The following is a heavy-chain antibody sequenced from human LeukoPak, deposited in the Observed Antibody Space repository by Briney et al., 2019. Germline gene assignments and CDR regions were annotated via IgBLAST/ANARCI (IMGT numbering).Heavy chain of an antibody. D-gene: IGHD6-13*01. CDR2: ISSSSSTI. J-gene: IGHJ4*02. V-gene: IGHV3-48*01. CDR1: GFTFSSYS. Sequence: GGSLRLSCAASGFTFSSYSMNWVRQAPGKGLEWVSYISSSSSTIYYADSVKGRFTISRDNAKNSLYLQMNSLRAEDTAVYYCARDRMWAAAGTALDYWGQGTLVTVSS. CDR3: ARDRMWAAAGTALDY.